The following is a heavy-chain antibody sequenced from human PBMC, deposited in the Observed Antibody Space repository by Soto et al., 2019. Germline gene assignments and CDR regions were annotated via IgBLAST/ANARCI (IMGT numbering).Heavy chain of an antibody. CDR1: GFTFSSYA. CDR2: ISGSGGST. CDR3: AKMYCSGGSCYPEDYFDY. D-gene: IGHD2-15*01. Sequence: EVQLLESGGGLVQPGGSLRLSCAASGFTFSSYAMSWVRQAPGKGLEWVSAISGSGGSTYYADSGKGRFTIARDNSKKTRYLQMNSLGAEDTAVYYCAKMYCSGGSCYPEDYFDYWGQGTLVTVSS. J-gene: IGHJ4*02. V-gene: IGHV3-23*01.